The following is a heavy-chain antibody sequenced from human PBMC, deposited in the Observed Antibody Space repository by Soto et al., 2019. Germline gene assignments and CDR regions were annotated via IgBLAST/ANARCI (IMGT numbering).Heavy chain of an antibody. J-gene: IGHJ3*01. CDR1: GFTFSDYV. V-gene: IGHV3-30*14. CDR3: ARVRLSIAVNDAVDV. CDR2: MTYDGATE. Sequence: QVRLVESGGGVVQTGTSLRLSCAASGFTFSDYVIHWVRQAAGKGLEWVASMTYDGATEYYADSVKGRFTMSRDNSKRALSLQTNSLRPDATAVYYCARVRLSIAVNDAVDVWGQGTTVTVSS. D-gene: IGHD3-3*02.